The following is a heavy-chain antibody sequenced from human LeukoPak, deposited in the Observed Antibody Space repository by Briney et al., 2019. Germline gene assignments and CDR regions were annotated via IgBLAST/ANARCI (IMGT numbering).Heavy chain of an antibody. CDR3: ARMRTYYYDSSGYLSDAFDI. CDR1: GFTFSIYW. D-gene: IGHD3-22*01. CDR2: IKQDGSEK. Sequence: GGSLRLSCAASGFTFSIYWMSWVRQAPGKGLEWVANIKQDGSEKYYVDSVKGRFTISRDNAKNSLYLQMNSLRAEDTAVYYCARMRTYYYDSSGYLSDAFDIWGQGTMVTVSS. J-gene: IGHJ3*02. V-gene: IGHV3-7*01.